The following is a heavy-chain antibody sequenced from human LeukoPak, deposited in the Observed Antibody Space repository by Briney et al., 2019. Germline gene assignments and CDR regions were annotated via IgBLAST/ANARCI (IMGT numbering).Heavy chain of an antibody. V-gene: IGHV4-34*01. D-gene: IGHD6-13*01. Sequence: SETLSHTCAVYGGSFSGYYWSWIRQPPGKGLEWIGEINHSGSTNYNPSLKSRVTISVDTSKNQFSLKLSSVTAADTAVYYCARGGMGSSWNFYYYYGMDVWGQGTTVTVSS. CDR3: ARGGMGSSWNFYYYYGMDV. CDR1: GGSFSGYY. J-gene: IGHJ6*02. CDR2: INHSGST.